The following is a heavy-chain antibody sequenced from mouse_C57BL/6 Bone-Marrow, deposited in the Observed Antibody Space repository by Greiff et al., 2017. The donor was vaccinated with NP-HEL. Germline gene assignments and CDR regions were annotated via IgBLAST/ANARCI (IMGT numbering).Heavy chain of an antibody. CDR3: TTFGYYGSSYDFDY. J-gene: IGHJ2*01. CDR1: GFNIKDDY. D-gene: IGHD1-1*01. CDR2: IDPENGDT. V-gene: IGHV14-4*01. Sequence: VQLQQSGAELVRPGASVKLSCTASGFNIKDDYMHWVKQRPEQGLEWIGWIDPENGDTEYASKFQGKATITADTSSNTAYLQLSSLTSADTAVYYGTTFGYYGSSYDFDYWGQGTTLTVSS.